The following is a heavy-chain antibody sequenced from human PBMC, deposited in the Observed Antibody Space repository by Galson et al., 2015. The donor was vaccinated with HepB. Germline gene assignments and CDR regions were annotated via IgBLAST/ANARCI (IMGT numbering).Heavy chain of an antibody. V-gene: IGHV1-2*06. CDR1: GYTFTGYD. CDR3: AIRTVTRARDNWFDP. Sequence: VQVSCKASGYTFTGYDMPWVRHAPGQGLEWMGRINPNSGGTNYAQKFQGRVTMTSDTSISTAYMELSRLRSDDTAVYYCAIRTVTRARDNWFDPWGQGTLVTVSS. D-gene: IGHD4-11*01. J-gene: IGHJ5*02. CDR2: INPNSGGT.